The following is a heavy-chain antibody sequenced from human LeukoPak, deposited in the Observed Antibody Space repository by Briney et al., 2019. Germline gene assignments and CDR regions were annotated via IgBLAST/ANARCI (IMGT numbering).Heavy chain of an antibody. CDR2: IIPIFGTA. D-gene: IGHD3-9*01. V-gene: IGHV1-69*05. Sequence: ASVKVSCKASGGTFSSYAISWVRQAPGQGLEWMGRIIPIFGTANYAQKLQGRVTMTTDTSTSTAYMELRSLRSDDTAVYYCARVGYFDWLPHYRDFDYWGQGTLVTVSS. J-gene: IGHJ4*02. CDR3: ARVGYFDWLPHYRDFDY. CDR1: GGTFSSYA.